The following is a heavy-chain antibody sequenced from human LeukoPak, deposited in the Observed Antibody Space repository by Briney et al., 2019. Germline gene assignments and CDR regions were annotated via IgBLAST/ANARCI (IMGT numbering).Heavy chain of an antibody. CDR3: AKEPDYYYDSSAWYFDL. D-gene: IGHD3-22*01. CDR1: GFTFSSYA. J-gene: IGHJ2*01. Sequence: PGGSLRLSCAAPGFTFSSYAMSWVRQAPGKGLEWVSAISGSGGSTYYADSVKGRFTISRDNSKNTLYLQMNSLRAEDTAVYYCAKEPDYYYDSSAWYFDLWGRGTLVTVSS. V-gene: IGHV3-23*01. CDR2: ISGSGGST.